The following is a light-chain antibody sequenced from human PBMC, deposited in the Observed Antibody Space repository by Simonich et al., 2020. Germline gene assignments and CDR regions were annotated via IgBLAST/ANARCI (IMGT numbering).Light chain of an antibody. CDR3: AAWDDSLSGVV. V-gene: IGLV1-47*01. CDR2: RNK. Sequence: QSVLTQPPSASGTPGQRVTISCSGSRSNIGSNYVYWYQQLPGTAPKLLIYRNKQRPSGVPDRFSGSKSGTSASLAISGLRSEDEADYYCAAWDDSLSGVVFGGGTKLTVL. J-gene: IGLJ2*01. CDR1: RSNIGSNY.